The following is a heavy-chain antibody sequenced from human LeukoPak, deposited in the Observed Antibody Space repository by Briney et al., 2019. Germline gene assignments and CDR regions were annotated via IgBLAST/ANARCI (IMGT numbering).Heavy chain of an antibody. D-gene: IGHD4-23*01. CDR2: ISSSSSYI. Sequence: GGSLRLSCAASGFTFSSYSMNWVRQAPGKGLEWVSSISSSSSYIYYADSVKGRFTISRDNAKNSLYLQMNSLRAEDTAVYYCARDALLFYGGKGANAFDIWGQGTMVTFSS. CDR1: GFTFSSYS. CDR3: ARDALLFYGGKGANAFDI. J-gene: IGHJ3*02. V-gene: IGHV3-21*01.